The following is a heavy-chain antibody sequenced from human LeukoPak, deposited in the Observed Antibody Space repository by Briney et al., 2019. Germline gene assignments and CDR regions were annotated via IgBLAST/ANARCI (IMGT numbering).Heavy chain of an antibody. CDR3: ATQQGGNPAY. CDR2: VNEDGSAK. V-gene: IGHV3-7*01. J-gene: IGHJ4*02. Sequence: GGSLRLSCVVSGLTFSNYRMIWVRQAPGKGLESVAIVNEDGSAKYYLDSVKGRFTISRDNARNSLYLEMNSLRAEDTAVYYCATQQGGNPAYWGQGTLVTVSS. D-gene: IGHD1-14*01. CDR1: GLTFSNYR.